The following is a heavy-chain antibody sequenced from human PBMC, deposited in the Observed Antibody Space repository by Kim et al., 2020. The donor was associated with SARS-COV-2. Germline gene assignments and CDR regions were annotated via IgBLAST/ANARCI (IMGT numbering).Heavy chain of an antibody. CDR1: GYSFTSYW. CDR2: IDPSDSYT. D-gene: IGHD2-2*01. Sequence: GESLKISCKGSGYSFTSYWISWVRQMPGKGLEWMGRIDPSDSYTNYSPSFQGHVTISADKSISTAYLQWSSLKASDTAMYYCARFPTLVVPAAGPYGMDVWGQGTTVTVSS. J-gene: IGHJ6*02. CDR3: ARFPTLVVPAAGPYGMDV. V-gene: IGHV5-10-1*01.